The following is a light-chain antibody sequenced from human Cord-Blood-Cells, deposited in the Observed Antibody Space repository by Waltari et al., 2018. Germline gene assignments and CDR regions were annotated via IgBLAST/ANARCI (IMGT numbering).Light chain of an antibody. CDR3: NSRDSSGNHWV. CDR1: SFSSKS. J-gene: IGLJ3*02. V-gene: IGLV3-19*01. Sequence: SSELTQTPAVSVALCQSTRNKRQVDSFSSKSVNWYQQKTGQAPVLVIDGKNNRPSGIPDRFSGSSSVNTASLTITGAQAEDEADYYCNSRDSSGNHWVFGGGTKLTVL. CDR2: GKN.